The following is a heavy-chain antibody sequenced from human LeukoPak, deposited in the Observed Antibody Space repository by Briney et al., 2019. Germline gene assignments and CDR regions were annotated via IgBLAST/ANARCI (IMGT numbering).Heavy chain of an antibody. V-gene: IGHV3-30*02. CDR1: GFSFSGYA. Sequence: PGGSLRLSCAASGFSFSGYALHWVRQAPGKGLEWVALVRSDGSNEYYPDSVKGRFTISRDNSKNTLYLQMNSLRAEDTAVYYCAREVGYRYGYHFACWGQGTLVTVFS. CDR3: AREVGYRYGYHFAC. D-gene: IGHD5-18*01. CDR2: VRSDGSNE. J-gene: IGHJ4*02.